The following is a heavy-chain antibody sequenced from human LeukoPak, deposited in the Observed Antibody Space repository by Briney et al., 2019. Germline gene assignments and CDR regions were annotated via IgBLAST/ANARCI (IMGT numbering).Heavy chain of an antibody. CDR1: GGTFSSYA. CDR2: IIPIFGTA. D-gene: IGHD6-19*01. Sequence: EASVKVSCKASGGTFSSYAISWVRQAPGQGLEWMGGIIPIFGTANYAQKFQGRVTITADKSTSTAYMELSSLRSEDTAVYYCARDQAVAGLYYFDYWGQGTLVTVSS. V-gene: IGHV1-69*06. CDR3: ARDQAVAGLYYFDY. J-gene: IGHJ4*02.